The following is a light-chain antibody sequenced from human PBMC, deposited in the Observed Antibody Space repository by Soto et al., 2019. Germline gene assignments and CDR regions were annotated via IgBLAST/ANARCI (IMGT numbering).Light chain of an antibody. CDR3: QQYNNWPPWT. CDR2: DAS. CDR1: QSVKSD. J-gene: IGKJ1*01. Sequence: EIVMTHSPATLSVSPGERATLSCRASQSVKSDLAWFQQKPGQAPSLLIYDASIRATGIPPRFSGSGSGTEFTITISSLQSEDFAVYYCQQYNNWPPWTFGQGTMVDIK. V-gene: IGKV3-15*01.